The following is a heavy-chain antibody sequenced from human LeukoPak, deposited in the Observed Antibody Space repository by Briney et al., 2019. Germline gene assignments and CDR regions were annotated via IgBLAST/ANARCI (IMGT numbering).Heavy chain of an antibody. Sequence: GGSLRLSRAASGFTFSTYCMHWVRQAPGKGPMWVSRICPDGTVTNYADSVKARFIISRDNARNTVYLQMNSLRVEDTAVYYCVRDFRSADYWGQGTLVTVSS. CDR1: GFTFSTYC. CDR3: VRDFRSADY. CDR2: ICPDGTVT. J-gene: IGHJ4*02. V-gene: IGHV3-74*01.